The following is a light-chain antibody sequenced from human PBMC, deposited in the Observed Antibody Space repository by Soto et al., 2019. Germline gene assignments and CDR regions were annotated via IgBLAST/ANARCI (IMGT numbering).Light chain of an antibody. CDR1: SSDVGGYNY. CDR2: EVS. Sequence: QSALTQPPSASGSPGQSVTISCTGSSSDVGGYNYVSWYQQHPGKAPKLMIYEVSNRPAGVSNRFSGSKSGNTASLTISGLQAEDEADYYCSSYTSSTTAVFGRGTQLTVL. V-gene: IGLV2-14*01. J-gene: IGLJ7*01. CDR3: SSYTSSTTAV.